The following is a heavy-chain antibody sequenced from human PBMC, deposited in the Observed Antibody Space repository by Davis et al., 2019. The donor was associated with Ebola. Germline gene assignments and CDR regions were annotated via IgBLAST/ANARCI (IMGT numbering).Heavy chain of an antibody. D-gene: IGHD4-11*01. CDR1: GVTFSDYY. Sequence: GGSPRLSCAASGVTFSDYYMSWIPPAPGKGLEWVSYISGGGRTIYYADSVKGRFTISRDNAKNSLYLQMNSERAEDTAVYYCAPEFPTVTLFDPWGQGTLVTVSS. V-gene: IGHV3-11*01. CDR3: APEFPTVTLFDP. J-gene: IGHJ5*02. CDR2: ISGGGRTI.